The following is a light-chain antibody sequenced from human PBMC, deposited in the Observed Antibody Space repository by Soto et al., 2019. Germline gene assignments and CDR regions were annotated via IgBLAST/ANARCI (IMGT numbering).Light chain of an antibody. J-gene: IGKJ5*01. CDR3: QQYGTSEII. CDR2: GGS. Sequence: DIVLTQSPGTLSLSPGERATLYCRASQSVSSNHLAWYQQKPGQAPRLLIYGGSSRATGIPVRFSGSGSGIDFTLTISRLETEDFAVFYCQQYGTSEIIFGQGTRLEI. V-gene: IGKV3-20*01. CDR1: QSVSSNH.